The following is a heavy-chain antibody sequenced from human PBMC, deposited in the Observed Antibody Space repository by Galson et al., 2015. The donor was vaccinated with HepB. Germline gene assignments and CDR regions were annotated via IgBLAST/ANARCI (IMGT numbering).Heavy chain of an antibody. Sequence: SVKVSCKASGGTFSSYAISWVRQAPGQGLEWMGGIIPIFGTANYAQKFQGSVTITADESMSTAYMELSSLRSADSAVYFCVGPEHSSPAVAFDYWGQGTLVTVSS. V-gene: IGHV1-69*13. J-gene: IGHJ4*02. CDR2: IIPIFGTA. CDR3: VGPEHSSPAVAFDY. D-gene: IGHD1-14*01. CDR1: GGTFSSYA.